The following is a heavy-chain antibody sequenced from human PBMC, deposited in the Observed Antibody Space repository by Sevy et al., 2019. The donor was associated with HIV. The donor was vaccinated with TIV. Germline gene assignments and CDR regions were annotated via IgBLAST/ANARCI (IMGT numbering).Heavy chain of an antibody. Sequence: GGSLRLSCAASAFTFSAYGMHWVRQAPGKGLEWVSIIWYDGGKKYYADSVKGRLTISRDNSKNTRYLQMNSLRAEDTAVYYCVREGVPAAIGFDYWGQGTLVTVSS. CDR2: IWYDGGKK. D-gene: IGHD2-2*01. CDR1: AFTFSAYG. CDR3: VREGVPAAIGFDY. V-gene: IGHV3-33*01. J-gene: IGHJ4*02.